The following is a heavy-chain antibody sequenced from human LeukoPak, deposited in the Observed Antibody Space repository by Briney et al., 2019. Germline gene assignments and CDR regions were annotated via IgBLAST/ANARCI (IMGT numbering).Heavy chain of an antibody. Sequence: GRSLRLSCAASGFTFSSYAMHWVRQAPGKGLEWVAVISYDGSNKYYADSVKGRFTISRDNSKNTLYLQMNSLRAEDTAVYYCARDLGQYYDTSDNWFDPWGQGTLVTVSS. D-gene: IGHD3-22*01. V-gene: IGHV3-30*04. CDR3: ARDLGQYYDTSDNWFDP. CDR1: GFTFSSYA. CDR2: ISYDGSNK. J-gene: IGHJ5*02.